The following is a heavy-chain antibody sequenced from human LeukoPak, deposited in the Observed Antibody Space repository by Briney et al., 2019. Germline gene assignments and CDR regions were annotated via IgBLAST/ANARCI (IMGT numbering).Heavy chain of an antibody. CDR2: ISWDGGST. J-gene: IGHJ4*02. D-gene: IGHD4-17*01. Sequence: GGSLRLSCAASGFTFDDYTMHWVRHAPGKGLEWVSLISWDGGSTYYADSVKGRFTISRDNSKNSLYLQMNSLRTEDTALYYCAKDALHYGDTYFDYWGQGTLVTVSS. CDR1: GFTFDDYT. CDR3: AKDALHYGDTYFDY. V-gene: IGHV3-43*01.